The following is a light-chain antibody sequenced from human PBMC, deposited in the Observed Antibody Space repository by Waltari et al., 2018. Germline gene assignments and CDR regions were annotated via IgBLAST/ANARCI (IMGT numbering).Light chain of an antibody. Sequence: EVVMTQSPATLSLSPGERATLSCRASQSITTNLAWYQHKPGQAPRLLIYDASTRATSVPARFNGSGSGTEFTLTISSLQSEDFAVYYCQQYNRWPPITFGQGTRLAIK. J-gene: IGKJ5*01. CDR1: QSITTN. V-gene: IGKV3-15*01. CDR3: QQYNRWPPIT. CDR2: DAS.